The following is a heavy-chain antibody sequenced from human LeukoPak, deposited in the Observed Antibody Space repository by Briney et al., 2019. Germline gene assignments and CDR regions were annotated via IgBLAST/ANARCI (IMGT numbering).Heavy chain of an antibody. V-gene: IGHV3-66*01. CDR1: GFIVSNNY. Sequence: PGGSLRLSCAASGFIVSNNYMTWVRQAPGKGLQWVSVIYTGGSTYYADSVKGRFTFSRDNSKNTLYLQMNSMTAEDTAVYYCARGSHLRAHSYGPGPPHFDYWGQGILVTVSS. D-gene: IGHD5-18*01. CDR2: IYTGGST. CDR3: ARGSHLRAHSYGPGPPHFDY. J-gene: IGHJ4*02.